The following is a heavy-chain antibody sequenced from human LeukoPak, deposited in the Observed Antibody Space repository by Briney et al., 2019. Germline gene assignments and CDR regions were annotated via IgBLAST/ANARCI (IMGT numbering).Heavy chain of an antibody. D-gene: IGHD4-17*01. CDR1: GFIFSIYA. CDR3: ARYHDYGDYKRYFDP. J-gene: IGHJ5*02. Sequence: GGSLRLSWAASGFIFSIYAIHWVRQAPGKGLEWVAVISIDGRNEYYADSVKGRFTVSRDNSKNTLYLQMNSLRAEDTAVYYCARYHDYGDYKRYFDPWGQGILVTVSS. CDR2: ISIDGRNE. V-gene: IGHV3-30*04.